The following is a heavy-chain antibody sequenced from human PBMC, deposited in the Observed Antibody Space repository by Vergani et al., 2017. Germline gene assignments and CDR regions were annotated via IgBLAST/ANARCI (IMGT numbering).Heavy chain of an antibody. Sequence: QVQLVQSGAEVKKPGSSVKVSCKASGGTFSSYAISWVRQASGQGLEWMGRIIPILGIANYAQKFQGRVTITADKSTSTAYMGLSSLRSEDTAVYYCASPSGPARNYRSHCFDYWGQGTLVTVSS. CDR1: GGTFSSYA. CDR3: ASPSGPARNYRSHCFDY. CDR2: IIPILGIA. V-gene: IGHV1-69*04. D-gene: IGHD1-7*01. J-gene: IGHJ4*02.